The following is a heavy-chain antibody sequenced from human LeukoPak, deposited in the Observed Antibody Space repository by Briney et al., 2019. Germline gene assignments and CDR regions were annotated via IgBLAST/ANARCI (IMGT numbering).Heavy chain of an antibody. CDR3: AREWGSSSWFLQGYYYMDV. CDR2: ISSSGSTI. CDR1: GFTFSDYY. V-gene: IGHV3-11*04. J-gene: IGHJ6*03. D-gene: IGHD6-13*01. Sequence: GGSLRLSFAASGFTFSDYYMSWIRQAPGKGLEWVSYISSSGSTIYYADSVKGRFTISRDNAKNSLYLQMNSLRAEDTAVYYCAREWGSSSWFLQGYYYMDVWGKGTTVTVSS.